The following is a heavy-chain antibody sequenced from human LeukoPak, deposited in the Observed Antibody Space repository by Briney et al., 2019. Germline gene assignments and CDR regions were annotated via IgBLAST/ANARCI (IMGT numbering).Heavy chain of an antibody. J-gene: IGHJ3*01. CDR1: GFLLSRYA. Sequence: GGALRLSCAASGFLLSRYAMSWVRQAPGKGLDWVSAIIRSGGSTYYADSVKGRFTISRDNSSNMLYVQMNSLRAEDPVVYYWVKVYRDNGDYFAFNVWGQGSMVTVSS. CDR3: VKVYRDNGDYFAFNV. CDR2: IIRSGGST. D-gene: IGHD4-17*01. V-gene: IGHV3-23*01.